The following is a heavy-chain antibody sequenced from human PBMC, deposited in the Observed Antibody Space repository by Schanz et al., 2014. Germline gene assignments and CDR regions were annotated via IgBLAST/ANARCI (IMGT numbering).Heavy chain of an antibody. Sequence: EVQLVESGGGLVQPGGSPKLSCAASGFNINNNYMTWVRQAPGKGLEWVSVSYIGGDTYYADSVKGRFIISRDNSKNTLHLQMNSLRREDTAVYFCARGENLDILTGWGQGTLVTVSS. V-gene: IGHV3-53*04. CDR3: ARGENLDILTG. CDR1: GFNINNNY. CDR2: SYIGGDT. J-gene: IGHJ4*02. D-gene: IGHD3-9*01.